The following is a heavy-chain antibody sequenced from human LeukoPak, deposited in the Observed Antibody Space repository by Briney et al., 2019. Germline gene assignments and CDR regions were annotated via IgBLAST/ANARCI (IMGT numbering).Heavy chain of an antibody. CDR3: ARGYSGYDLGADYYYYMDV. D-gene: IGHD5-12*01. CDR2: IYYRGST. V-gene: IGHV4-59*01. Sequence: SETLSLTRTVSGDSISSYYWSWIRQPPGKGLEWIGYIYYRGSTNYNPSLKSRVTISVDTSKNQFSLKLSSVTAADTAVYYCARGYSGYDLGADYYYYMDVWGKGTTVTVSS. CDR1: GDSISSYY. J-gene: IGHJ6*03.